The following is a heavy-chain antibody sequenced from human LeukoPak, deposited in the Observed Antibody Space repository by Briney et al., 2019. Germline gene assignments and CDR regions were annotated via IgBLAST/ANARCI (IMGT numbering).Heavy chain of an antibody. J-gene: IGHJ4*02. CDR3: ARDYYGSGSYSSWYFDY. D-gene: IGHD3-10*01. CDR1: GYTFTGYY. CDR2: INPNSGGT. Sequence: ASVKVSCKASGYTFTGYYMHWVRQAPGQGGEGMGRINPNSGGTNYAQKFQGRVTMTRDTSISTAYMELSRLRSDDTAVYYCARDYYGSGSYSSWYFDYWGQGTLVTVSS. V-gene: IGHV1-2*06.